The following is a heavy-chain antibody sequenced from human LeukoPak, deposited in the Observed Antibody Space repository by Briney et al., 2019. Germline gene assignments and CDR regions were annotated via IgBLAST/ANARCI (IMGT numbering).Heavy chain of an antibody. Sequence: PSETLSLTCTVSGGSVSSSSYYWGWIRQPPGKGLEWIGIIYYSGSTYCNPSLKSRVTISVDTSKNQFSLKLSSVTAADTAVYYCVRERRAHYGNSGYPVGVFDYWGQGTLVTVSS. CDR2: IYYSGST. V-gene: IGHV4-39*02. CDR1: GGSVSSSSYY. D-gene: IGHD3-22*01. J-gene: IGHJ4*02. CDR3: VRERRAHYGNSGYPVGVFDY.